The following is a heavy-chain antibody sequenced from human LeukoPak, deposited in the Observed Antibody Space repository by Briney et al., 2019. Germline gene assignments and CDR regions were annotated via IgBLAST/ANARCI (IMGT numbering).Heavy chain of an antibody. V-gene: IGHV4-34*01. Sequence: SETLSLTCAVYGGSFSGYYWSWIRQPPGKGLEWIEEINHSGSTNYNPSLKSRVTISVDTSKNQFSLKLSSVTAADTAVYYCARHKSRFLEWFTRTRSNWFDPWGQGTLVTVSS. J-gene: IGHJ5*02. D-gene: IGHD3-3*01. CDR3: ARHKSRFLEWFTRTRSNWFDP. CDR1: GGSFSGYY. CDR2: INHSGST.